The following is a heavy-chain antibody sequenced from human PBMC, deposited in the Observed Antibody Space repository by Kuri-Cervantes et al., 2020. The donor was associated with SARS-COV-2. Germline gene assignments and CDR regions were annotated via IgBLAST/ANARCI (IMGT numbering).Heavy chain of an antibody. CDR1: GFTFSSYA. Sequence: GESLKISCAASGFTFSSYAMRWVRQAPDKGLEWVAVISYDGSNKYYADSVKGRFTISRDNSKNTLYLQMNSLRAEDTAVYYCARGNSGSYYGAFDIWGQGTMVTVSS. V-gene: IGHV3-30-3*01. D-gene: IGHD1-26*01. CDR3: ARGNSGSYYGAFDI. CDR2: ISYDGSNK. J-gene: IGHJ3*02.